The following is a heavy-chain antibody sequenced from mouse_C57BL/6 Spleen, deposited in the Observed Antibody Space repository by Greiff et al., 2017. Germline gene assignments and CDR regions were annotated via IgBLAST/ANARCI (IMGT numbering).Heavy chain of an antibody. CDR2: IHPNSGST. Sequence: VQLVESGAELVKPGASVKLSCKASGYTFTSYWMHWVKQRPGQGLEWIGMIHPNSGSTNYNEKFKSKATLTVDKSSSTAYMQLSSLTSEDSAVYYCARGYYGSSYEAWFAYWGQGTLVTVSA. CDR1: GYTFTSYW. V-gene: IGHV1-64*01. CDR3: ARGYYGSSYEAWFAY. D-gene: IGHD1-1*01. J-gene: IGHJ3*01.